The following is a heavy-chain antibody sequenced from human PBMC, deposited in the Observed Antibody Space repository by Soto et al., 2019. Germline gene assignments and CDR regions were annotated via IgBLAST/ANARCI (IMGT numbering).Heavy chain of an antibody. CDR3: TRDKSGYSGYDPKYYYYMDV. J-gene: IGHJ6*03. V-gene: IGHV3-49*03. CDR2: IRSNPYGGTI. Sequence: GGSLRLSCTASGFTFGDYSMSWFRQAPGKGLEWVGFIRSNPYGGTIEYAASVKGRFTISRDDSKSIAYLQMNSLKTEDTAVYYCTRDKSGYSGYDPKYYYYMDVWGKGTTVTVSS. CDR1: GFTFGDYS. D-gene: IGHD5-12*01.